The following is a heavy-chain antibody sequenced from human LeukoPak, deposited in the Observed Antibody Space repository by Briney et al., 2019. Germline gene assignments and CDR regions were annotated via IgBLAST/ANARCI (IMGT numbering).Heavy chain of an antibody. CDR3: ARDSRYCSGGSCSTSKTYNWFDP. Sequence: GASVKVSCKASGYTFTGYYMHWVRQAPGQGLEWMGWINPNSGGTNYAQKFQGRVTMTRDTSIGTAYMELSRLRSDDTAVYYCARDSRYCSGGSCSTSKTYNWFDPWGQGTLVTVSS. J-gene: IGHJ5*02. D-gene: IGHD2-15*01. V-gene: IGHV1-2*02. CDR1: GYTFTGYY. CDR2: INPNSGGT.